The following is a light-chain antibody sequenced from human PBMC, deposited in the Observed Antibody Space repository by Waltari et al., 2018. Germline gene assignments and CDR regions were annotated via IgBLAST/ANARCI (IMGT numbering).Light chain of an antibody. CDR2: AAS. V-gene: IGKV3-15*01. CDR1: QSVNDN. J-gene: IGKJ1*01. Sequence: EIVMTQSPATLSVSPGERATLSCRASQSVNDNLAWYQQKPGHAPRLLIYAASTRATGIPARFSGSGSGTEFTLTISSLQSEDFAVYYCQQYNNWPPWTFGQGTTVEIK. CDR3: QQYNNWPPWT.